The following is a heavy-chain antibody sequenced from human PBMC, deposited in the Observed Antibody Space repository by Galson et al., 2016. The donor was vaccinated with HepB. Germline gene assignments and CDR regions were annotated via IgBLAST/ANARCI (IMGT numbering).Heavy chain of an antibody. CDR3: ARDSGRGGWRLAIDFDF. CDR1: GFSFSNYY. J-gene: IGHJ4*02. V-gene: IGHV3-11*06. CDR2: ISSTSTYT. D-gene: IGHD6-19*01. Sequence: SLRLSCAASGFSFSNYYMTWIRKAPGKGLEWISYISSTSTYTNYADSVKGRFTISRDNVKISLYLQMNSLRAEDTAVYYCARDSGRGGWRLAIDFDFWGLGTLVTVSS.